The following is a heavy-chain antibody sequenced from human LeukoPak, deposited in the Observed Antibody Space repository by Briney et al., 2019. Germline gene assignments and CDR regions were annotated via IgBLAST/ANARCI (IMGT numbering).Heavy chain of an antibody. V-gene: IGHV3-23*01. CDR1: GFTFSSYS. J-gene: IGHJ4*02. CDR2: ISGSGGST. D-gene: IGHD6-6*01. Sequence: TGGSLRLSCAASGFTFSSYSMNWVRQAPGKGLEWVSAISGSGGSTYYADSVKGRFTISRDNSKNTLYLQMNSLRAEGTAVYYCAKDRRSSSGVDYWGQGTLVTVSS. CDR3: AKDRRSSSGVDY.